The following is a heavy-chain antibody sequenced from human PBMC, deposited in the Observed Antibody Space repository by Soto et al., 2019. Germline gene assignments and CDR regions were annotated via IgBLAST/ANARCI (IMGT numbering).Heavy chain of an antibody. Sequence: EVQLVESGGGLVKPGGSLRLSCAASGFTFSSYTLNWVRQAPGKGLEWVSSISSSSNYIYYADSVKGRFTISRDNAKNSLYLQMKSLRAEDTAVYYCARGYDSFDYWGQGTLVTVSS. J-gene: IGHJ4*02. CDR2: ISSSSNYI. D-gene: IGHD3-22*01. CDR3: ARGYDSFDY. V-gene: IGHV3-21*01. CDR1: GFTFSSYT.